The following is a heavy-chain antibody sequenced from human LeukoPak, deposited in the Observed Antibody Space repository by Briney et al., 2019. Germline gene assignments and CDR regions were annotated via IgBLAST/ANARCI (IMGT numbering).Heavy chain of an antibody. Sequence: PGGSLRLSCAASGFTFSSYSMSWVRQAPGKGLEWVSAISGSGGSTYYADSVKGRFTISRDNSKNTLYLQMNSLRAEDTAVYYCAKGSQWLITFFDYWGQGTLVTVSS. D-gene: IGHD6-19*01. J-gene: IGHJ4*02. CDR3: AKGSQWLITFFDY. V-gene: IGHV3-23*01. CDR2: ISGSGGST. CDR1: GFTFSSYS.